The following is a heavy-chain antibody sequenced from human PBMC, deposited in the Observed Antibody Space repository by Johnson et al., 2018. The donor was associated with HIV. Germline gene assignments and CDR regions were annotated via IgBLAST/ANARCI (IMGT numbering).Heavy chain of an antibody. CDR2: ISGSGANT. CDR1: GFTFDDYG. J-gene: IGHJ3*02. CDR3: AKETPSSGGTFDI. Sequence: VQLVESGGGVVRPGGSLRLSCAASGFTFDDYGMSWVRQAPGKGLEWVSAISGSGANTYYADSVKGRFTISRDNSKNTLYLQMNSLRAEDTAVYHCAKETPSSGGTFDIWGQGTMVTVSS. D-gene: IGHD6-25*01. V-gene: IGHV3-23*04.